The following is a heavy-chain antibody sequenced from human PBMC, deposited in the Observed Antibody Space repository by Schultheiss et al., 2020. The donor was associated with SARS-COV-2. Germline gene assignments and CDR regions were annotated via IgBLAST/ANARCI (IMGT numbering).Heavy chain of an antibody. CDR1: GFTFSSYW. J-gene: IGHJ6*02. D-gene: IGHD6-6*01. CDR3: AKDRDSSSDGYYYGMDV. Sequence: GESLKISCAASGFTFSSYWMHWVRQAPGKGLVWVSRINSDGSSTSYADSVKGRFTISRDNAKNTLYLQMNSLRAEDTAVYYCAKDRDSSSDGYYYGMDVWGQGTTVTVSS. CDR2: INSDGSST. V-gene: IGHV3-74*01.